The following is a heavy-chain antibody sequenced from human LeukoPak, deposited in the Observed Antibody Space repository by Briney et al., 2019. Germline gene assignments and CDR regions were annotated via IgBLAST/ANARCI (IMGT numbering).Heavy chain of an antibody. J-gene: IGHJ4*02. D-gene: IGHD6-19*01. V-gene: IGHV4-34*01. CDR2: INHSGST. CDR1: GGSISSYY. CDR3: ARGGSIAVAGIDY. Sequence: SETLSLTCTVSGGSISSYYWSWIRQPPGKGLEWIGEINHSGSTNYNPSLKSRVTISVDTSKNQFSLKLSSVTAADTAVYYCARGGSIAVAGIDYWGQGTLVTVSS.